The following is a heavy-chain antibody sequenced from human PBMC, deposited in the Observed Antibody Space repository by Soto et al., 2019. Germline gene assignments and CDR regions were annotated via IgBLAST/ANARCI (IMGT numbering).Heavy chain of an antibody. CDR1: GGTFSSYT. J-gene: IGHJ4*02. V-gene: IGHV1-69*08. CDR2: IIPILGIA. CDR3: ARDSSSSLMGIDY. Sequence: QVQLVQSGAEVQKPGSSVKVSCKASGGTFSSYTISWVRQAPGQGLEWMGRIIPILGIANYAQKFQGRVTITADKSTSTAYMELSSLRSEDTAVYYCARDSSSSLMGIDYWGQGTLVTVSS. D-gene: IGHD6-6*01.